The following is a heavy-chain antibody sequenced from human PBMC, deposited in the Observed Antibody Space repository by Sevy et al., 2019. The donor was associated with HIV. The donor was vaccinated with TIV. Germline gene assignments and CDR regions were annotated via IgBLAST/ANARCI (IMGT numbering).Heavy chain of an antibody. D-gene: IGHD4-17*01. V-gene: IGHV1-18*01. CDR2: ISTNKGHT. CDR3: ARDQSLIHDYAYYMLTY. Sequence: ASVKVSCKASGYIFTDYGINWVRQAPGQGLEWMGWISTNKGHTKYVEKFQGRITMTTDTTTNTAYLELMSLTSDDAALYYCARDQSLIHDYAYYMLTYWGQGSLVTVSS. J-gene: IGHJ4*02. CDR1: GYIFTDYG.